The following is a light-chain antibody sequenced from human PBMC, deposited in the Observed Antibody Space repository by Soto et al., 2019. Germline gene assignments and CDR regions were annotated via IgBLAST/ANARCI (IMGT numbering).Light chain of an antibody. V-gene: IGLV2-14*03. CDR3: SSHTSYSTRV. J-gene: IGLJ1*01. CDR1: RTDVDGYDY. CDR2: DVY. Sequence: QSALTQPASVSGSPGQSIAISFTGVRTDVDGYDYVSWYQQHPGQAPQLIIYDVYIRLSGFSDRFSGSKSGNTASLTIFGLQADDEADYYCSSHTSYSTRVFGTGTKVTVL.